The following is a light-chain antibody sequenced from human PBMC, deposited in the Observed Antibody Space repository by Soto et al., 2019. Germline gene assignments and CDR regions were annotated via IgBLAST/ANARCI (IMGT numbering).Light chain of an antibody. V-gene: IGKV3D-20*02. CDR3: QQRSNWPPLT. J-gene: IGKJ4*01. CDR1: LTFSTNY. CDR2: ATS. Sequence: DIVLTQSPGTLSLSPGERATLSCRASLTFSTNYLTWYQQKPGQPPRLLIYATSSRATGIPDRFSGSGSGTDFTLTISRLEPEDSAVYYCQQRSNWPPLTFGGGTKVEIK.